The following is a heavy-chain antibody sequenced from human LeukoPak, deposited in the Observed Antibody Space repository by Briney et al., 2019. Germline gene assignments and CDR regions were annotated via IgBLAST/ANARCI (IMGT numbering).Heavy chain of an antibody. CDR2: INSDGSST. V-gene: IGHV3-74*01. CDR1: GFTFSSYW. J-gene: IGHJ4*02. Sequence: PGGSLRLSCAASGFTFSSYWMHWVRQAPGKGLVWVSRINSDGSSTSYADSVKGRFTTSRDNAKNTLYLQMNSLRAEDTAVYYCARAYYYDSSFDYWGQGTLVTVSS. CDR3: ARAYYYDSSFDY. D-gene: IGHD3-22*01.